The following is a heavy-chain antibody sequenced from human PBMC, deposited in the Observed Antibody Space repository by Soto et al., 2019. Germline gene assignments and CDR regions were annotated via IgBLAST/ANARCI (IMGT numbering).Heavy chain of an antibody. D-gene: IGHD1-26*01. Sequence: QVQLQESGPGLVKPSQTLSLTCTVSGGSISSGGYYWSWIRQHPRKGLEWIGYIYYSGSTYYNPSFKSRVAISVHTSKNQFSMKLSSVTAADTAVYYCARCLNIVRFDPWGQGTLVTVSS. J-gene: IGHJ5*02. CDR3: ARCLNIVRFDP. CDR1: GGSISSGGYY. V-gene: IGHV4-31*03. CDR2: IYYSGST.